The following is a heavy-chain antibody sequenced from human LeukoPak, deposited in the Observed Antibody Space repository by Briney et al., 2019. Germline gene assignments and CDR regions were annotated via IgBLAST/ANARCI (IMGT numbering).Heavy chain of an antibody. V-gene: IGHV3-30*18. J-gene: IGHJ6*02. CDR2: ISYDGSNK. D-gene: IGHD6-13*01. CDR1: GFTFSSYG. CDR3: AKDPLLAAAGTMYYYYGMDV. Sequence: PGRSLRLSCAASGFTFSSYGMHWVRQAPGKGLEWVAVISYDGSNKYYADSVKGRFTISRDNSKNTLYLQMNSLRAEDTAVYYCAKDPLLAAAGTMYYYYGMDVWGQGTTVTVSS.